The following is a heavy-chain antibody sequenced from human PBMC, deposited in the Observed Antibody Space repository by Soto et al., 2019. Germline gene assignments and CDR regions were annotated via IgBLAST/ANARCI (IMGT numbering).Heavy chain of an antibody. CDR2: IYYSGST. V-gene: IGHV4-59*01. Sequence: SETLSLTCTVSGGSISSYYWSWIRQPPGKGLEWIGYIYYSGSTNYNPSLKGRVTISVDTSKNQFSLKLSSVTAADTAVYYCARVASSGWTYYYYGMDVWGQGTTVTVSS. D-gene: IGHD6-19*01. CDR3: ARVASSGWTYYYYGMDV. CDR1: GGSISSYY. J-gene: IGHJ6*02.